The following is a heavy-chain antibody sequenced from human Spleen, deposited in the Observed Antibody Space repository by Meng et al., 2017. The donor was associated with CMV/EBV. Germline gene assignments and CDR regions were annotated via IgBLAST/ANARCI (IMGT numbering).Heavy chain of an antibody. CDR2: ISGYNGNT. Sequence: ASVKVSCKASGYTFTSYGISWVRQAPGQGLEWMGWISGYNGNTNYAQKFQGRVTMTTDTPTTTAYIELRSLRSDDTAVYYCARVYLGMAQWGYWGQGTLVTVSS. CDR3: ARVYLGMAQWGY. J-gene: IGHJ4*02. D-gene: IGHD5-24*01. V-gene: IGHV1-18*01. CDR1: GYTFTSYG.